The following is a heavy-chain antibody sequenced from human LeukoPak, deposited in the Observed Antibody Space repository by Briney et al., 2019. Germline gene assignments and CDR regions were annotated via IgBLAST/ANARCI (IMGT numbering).Heavy chain of an antibody. CDR3: ARGLAAGYNWFDP. D-gene: IGHD6-13*01. J-gene: IGHJ5*02. Sequence: ASLNVSCKASGYTFTSYDINWVRQAPGQGLEWMGWMNPNSGNTGYAQKFQGRVTMTRNTSISTAYMELSSLRSEDTAVYYCARGLAAGYNWFDPWGQGTLVTVSS. CDR1: GYTFTSYD. V-gene: IGHV1-8*01. CDR2: MNPNSGNT.